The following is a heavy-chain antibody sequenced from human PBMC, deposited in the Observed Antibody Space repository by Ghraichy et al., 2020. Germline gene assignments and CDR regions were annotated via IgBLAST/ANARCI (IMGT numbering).Heavy chain of an antibody. CDR2: IYHSVSN. V-gene: IGHV4-30-2*01. J-gene: IGHJ6*02. CDR1: DGSISSSGHS. D-gene: IGHD2-21*02. CDR3: ARVDCGGDCGHYYYYYYGMDV. Sequence: TLSLTCAVSDGSISSSGHSWSWIWQPPGEGLEGIANIYHSVSNDYNPSLESRVSISVDRSKNQFSLKLSSVTAADTAVYYCARVDCGGDCGHYYYYYYGMDVWGQGTTLTVSS.